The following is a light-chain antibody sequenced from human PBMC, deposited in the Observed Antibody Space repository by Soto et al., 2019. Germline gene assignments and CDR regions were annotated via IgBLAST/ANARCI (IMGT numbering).Light chain of an antibody. J-gene: IGKJ4*01. Sequence: EIVMTQSPATLSVSPGEGATVSCRASQSVSRYLAWYQQKPGQAPRLLIFGASNRANGIPDRFSGSGSGTDFTLTISRLEPEDFAVFYCQQYGSSPLTFGGGTKVDIK. CDR3: QQYGSSPLT. CDR2: GAS. V-gene: IGKV3-20*01. CDR1: QSVSRY.